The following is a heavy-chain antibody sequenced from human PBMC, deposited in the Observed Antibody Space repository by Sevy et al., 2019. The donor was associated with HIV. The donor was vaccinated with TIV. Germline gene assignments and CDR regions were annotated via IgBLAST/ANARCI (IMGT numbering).Heavy chain of an antibody. V-gene: IGHV4-59*08. Sequence: SETLSLTCTVSGGSISSYYWSWIRQPPGKGLEWIGYIYYSGSTNYNPSLKSRVTISVDTSKNQFSLKLSSVTAADTAVYYCARHPGHDYYYMDVWGKGTTVTVSS. CDR1: GGSISSYY. J-gene: IGHJ6*03. D-gene: IGHD7-27*01. CDR2: IYYSGST. CDR3: ARHPGHDYYYMDV.